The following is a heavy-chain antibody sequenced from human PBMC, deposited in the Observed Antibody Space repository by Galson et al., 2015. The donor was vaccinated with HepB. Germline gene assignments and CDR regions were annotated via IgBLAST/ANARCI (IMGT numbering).Heavy chain of an antibody. Sequence: CAISGDSVSSHSAAWNWIRQSPSRGLQWLGRTYYRSKWYNDCAVSVKSRITINPDTSKNQFSLQLNSVTPEDTAVYYCAREMEQQLATDDAFDIWGQGTMVTVSS. V-gene: IGHV6-1*01. CDR3: AREMEQQLATDDAFDI. J-gene: IGHJ3*02. CDR1: GDSVSSHSAA. CDR2: TYYRSKWYN. D-gene: IGHD6-13*01.